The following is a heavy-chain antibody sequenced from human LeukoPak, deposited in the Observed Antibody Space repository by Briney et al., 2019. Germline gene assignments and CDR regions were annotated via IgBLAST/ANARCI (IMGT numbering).Heavy chain of an antibody. CDR3: ARHKVPLVNAFDI. V-gene: IGHV4-59*08. Sequence: PSETLSLTCTVSGGSISSCYWSWIRQPPGKGLEWIGYIYYSGSTNYNPSLKSRVTISVDTSKNQFSLKLSSVTAADTAVYYCARHKVPLVNAFDIWGQGTMVTVSS. CDR2: IYYSGST. J-gene: IGHJ3*02. CDR1: GGSISSCY. D-gene: IGHD3-9*01.